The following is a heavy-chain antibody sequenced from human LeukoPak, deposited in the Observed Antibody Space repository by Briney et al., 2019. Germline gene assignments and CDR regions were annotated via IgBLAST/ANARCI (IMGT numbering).Heavy chain of an antibody. CDR3: GRGDDIRAFDI. CDR2: MGGSDADR. Sequence: PGGSLRLSCAASGFTFTNYGMSWVRQTPGMGLEWVASMGGSDADRYYADSVKGRFTISRANSNNTLYLQMNSLRAEDTAVYYCGRGDDIRAFDIWGQGTMVTVSS. V-gene: IGHV3-23*01. CDR1: GFTFTNYG. D-gene: IGHD2-8*01. J-gene: IGHJ3*02.